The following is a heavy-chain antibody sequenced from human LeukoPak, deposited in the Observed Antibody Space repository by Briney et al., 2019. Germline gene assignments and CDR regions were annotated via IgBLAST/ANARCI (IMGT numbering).Heavy chain of an antibody. D-gene: IGHD3-22*01. Sequence: SVKVSCKASGGTFSSYAISWVRQAPGQGLEWMGRIIPILGIANYAQKFQGRVTITADKSTSTAYMELSSLRSEDTAVYYCARVKRITMIVVVADAFDIWGQGTMVTVSS. V-gene: IGHV1-69*04. CDR1: GGTFSSYA. J-gene: IGHJ3*02. CDR2: IIPILGIA. CDR3: ARVKRITMIVVVADAFDI.